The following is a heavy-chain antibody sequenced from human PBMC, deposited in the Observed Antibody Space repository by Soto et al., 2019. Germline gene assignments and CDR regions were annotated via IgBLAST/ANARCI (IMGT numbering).Heavy chain of an antibody. D-gene: IGHD4-4*01. CDR3: ARDPAQYLEI. J-gene: IGHJ3*02. Sequence: SIEVSCQAWVGTFISYAISWLRQSPGQGLEWMGGIIPIFGTANYAQKFQGRVTITADESTSTAYMELSSLRSEETAVYYCARDPAQYLEIWGQGKMVNVSS. V-gene: IGHV1-69*13. CDR2: IIPIFGTA. CDR1: VGTFISYA.